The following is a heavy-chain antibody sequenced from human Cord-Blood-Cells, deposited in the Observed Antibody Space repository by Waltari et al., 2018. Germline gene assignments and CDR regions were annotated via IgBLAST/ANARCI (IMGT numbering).Heavy chain of an antibody. CDR1: GGSISSGGYY. CDR2: IYYSGST. Sequence: QVQLQESGPGLVKPSQTLSLTCTVSGGSISSGGYYWSWLRQRPGKGLEWIGYIYYSGSTHYNPSLKSRVTISVDTSKNQFSLKLSSVTAADTAVYYCARGGWDQYWYFDLWGRGTLVTVSS. D-gene: IGHD6-19*01. J-gene: IGHJ2*01. CDR3: ARGGWDQYWYFDL. V-gene: IGHV4-31*03.